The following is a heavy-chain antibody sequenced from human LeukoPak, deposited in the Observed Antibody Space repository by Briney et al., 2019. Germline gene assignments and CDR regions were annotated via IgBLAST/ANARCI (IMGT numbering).Heavy chain of an antibody. CDR1: GGSISSYY. V-gene: IGHV4-59*01. CDR3: ARRVVVTPGDWFDP. D-gene: IGHD2-21*02. J-gene: IGHJ5*02. Sequence: SETLSLTCTVSGGSISSYYWSWLRQPPGKGLEWLGYIYYSGSTNYNPSLKSRVTISVDTSKNQFSLKLSSVTAADTAVYYCARRVVVTPGDWFDPWGQGTLVTVSS. CDR2: IYYSGST.